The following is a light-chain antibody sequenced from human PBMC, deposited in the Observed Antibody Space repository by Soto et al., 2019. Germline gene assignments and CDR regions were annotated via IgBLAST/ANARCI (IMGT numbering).Light chain of an antibody. CDR3: HQYNFWPT. CDR1: RGVSANY. V-gene: IGKV3-15*01. J-gene: IGKJ1*01. CDR2: GAT. Sequence: ENLLTQSPGTLSLSPGEGATLSCRASRGVSANYLAWYQQKPGQAPTLLIHGATTRATGIPARFSGSGSGTEFTLTISSLQSEDFAVYYCHQYNFWPTFGQGTTGDIK.